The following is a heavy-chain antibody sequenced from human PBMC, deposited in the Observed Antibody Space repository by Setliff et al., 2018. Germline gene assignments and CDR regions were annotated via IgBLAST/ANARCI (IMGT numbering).Heavy chain of an antibody. J-gene: IGHJ5*02. CDR2: IYYSGST. CDR1: GDYISSQY. V-gene: IGHV4-59*11. CDR3: ARASLGYDFWSGYYSPELWLDP. D-gene: IGHD3-3*01. Sequence: PSETLSLTCTVSGDYISSQYWSWIRQPPGKGLEWIGYIYYSGSTNYNPSLKSRVTISVDTSKNQFSLKLSSVTAADTAVYYCARASLGYDFWSGYYSPELWLDPWGQGTLVTVS.